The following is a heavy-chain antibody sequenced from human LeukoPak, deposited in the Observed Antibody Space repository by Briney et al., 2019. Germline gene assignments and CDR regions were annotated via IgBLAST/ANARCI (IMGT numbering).Heavy chain of an antibody. CDR3: ATWELLQGFDY. V-gene: IGHV1-2*02. CDR2: INPNSGGT. D-gene: IGHD1-26*01. CDR1: GYTFTGYY. J-gene: IGHJ4*02. Sequence: GASVKVSCKASGYTFTGYYMHWVRQAPGQGLEWMGWINPNSGGTNYAQKFQGRVTMTRDTSISTAYMELSRLRAEDTAVYYCATWELLQGFDYWGQGTLVTVSS.